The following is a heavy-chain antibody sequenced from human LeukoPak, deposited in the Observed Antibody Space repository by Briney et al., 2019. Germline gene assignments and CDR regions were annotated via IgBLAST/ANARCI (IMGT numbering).Heavy chain of an antibody. Sequence: GASVKVSCKASGYRFTGYYIHWVRQAPGQGLEWMGWINPNNGGTNYAQKFQGRVTMARDTSITTTYMELSSLRSDDTAVYYCARDSGDYYGSGSRFDPWDQGTLVTVSS. J-gene: IGHJ5*02. V-gene: IGHV1-2*02. CDR1: GYRFTGYY. CDR2: INPNNGGT. CDR3: ARDSGDYYGSGSRFDP. D-gene: IGHD3-10*01.